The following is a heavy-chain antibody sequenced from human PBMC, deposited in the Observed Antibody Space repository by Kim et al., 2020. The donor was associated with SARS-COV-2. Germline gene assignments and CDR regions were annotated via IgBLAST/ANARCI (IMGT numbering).Heavy chain of an antibody. CDR3: VRKLGSGEFDP. D-gene: IGHD1-26*01. CDR1: GDSVSSNSAA. J-gene: IGHJ5*02. Sequence: SQTLSLTCAISGDSVSSNSAAWTWIRQSPSRGLEWLGRTYYRSRWYSDYAVSVKGRITINPDTSNNQFSLQLNSVTPEDTAVYYCVRKLGSGEFDPWGQGTQVTVSS. CDR2: TYYRSRWYS. V-gene: IGHV6-1*01.